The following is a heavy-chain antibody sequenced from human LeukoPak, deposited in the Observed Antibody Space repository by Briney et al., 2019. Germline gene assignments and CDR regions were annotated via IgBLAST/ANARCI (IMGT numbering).Heavy chain of an antibody. CDR3: ARDWGYYYYGMDV. V-gene: IGHV3-21*01. J-gene: IGHJ6*02. D-gene: IGHD3-16*01. CDR1: GFTFSSYS. CDR2: ISSSSSYI. Sequence: GGSLRLSCAASGFTFSSYSMNWVRQAPGKGLEWVSSISSSSSYIYYADSVKGRFTISRDNAKNSLYLQMNSLRAEETAVYYCARDWGYYYYGMDVWGQGTTVTVSS.